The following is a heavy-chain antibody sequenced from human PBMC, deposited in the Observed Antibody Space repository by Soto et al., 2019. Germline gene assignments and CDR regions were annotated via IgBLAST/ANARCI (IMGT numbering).Heavy chain of an antibody. J-gene: IGHJ5*02. D-gene: IGHD4-17*01. CDR3: ARDLAVTTIWFDP. CDR1: CGSISGYY. CDR2: IYTSGST. Sequence: PSETLSLTCTVSCGSISGYYWTWIRQPSGKGLEWIGRIYTSGSTNYNPSLKSRVTMSVDTSKNQFSLKLISVTAADTAVYYCARDLAVTTIWFDPWGQGTLVNVSS. V-gene: IGHV4-4*07.